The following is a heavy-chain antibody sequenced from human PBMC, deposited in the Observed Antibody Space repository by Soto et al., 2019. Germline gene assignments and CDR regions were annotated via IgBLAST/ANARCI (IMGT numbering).Heavy chain of an antibody. CDR2: IYWDDDK. D-gene: IGHD3-3*01. J-gene: IGHJ3*02. Sequence: SGPTLVKPTQTLTLTRTFSGFSLSTSGVGVGWIRQPPGKALEWLALIYWDDDKRYSPSLKSRLTITKDTSKNQVVLTMTNMDPVDTATYYCARLLLLEWLIHPGTGPDAFDIWGQGTMVTVSS. CDR3: ARLLLLEWLIHPGTGPDAFDI. CDR1: GFSLSTSGVG. V-gene: IGHV2-5*02.